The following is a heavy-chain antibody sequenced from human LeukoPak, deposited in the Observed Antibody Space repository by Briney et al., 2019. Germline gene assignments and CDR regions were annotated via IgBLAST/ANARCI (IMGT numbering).Heavy chain of an antibody. CDR3: ARGLYVSGTSCSDPVDN. D-gene: IGHD2-2*01. CDR1: GGTFSSYA. CDR2: IIPIFGTA. Sequence: GASVKVSCKASGGTFSSYAISWVRQAPGQGLEWMGGIIPIFGTANYAQKFQGRVTITADESTSTAYMELSSLRSEDTAVYYCARGLYVSGTSCSDPVDNWGQGTLVTVTS. J-gene: IGHJ4*02. V-gene: IGHV1-69*13.